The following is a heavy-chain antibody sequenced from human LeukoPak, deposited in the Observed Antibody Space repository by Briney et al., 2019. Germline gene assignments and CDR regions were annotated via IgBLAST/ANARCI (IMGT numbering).Heavy chain of an antibody. CDR1: GFTFSDFY. CDR2: ITSGARAI. Sequence: PGGSLRLSCAASGFTFSDFYMSWIRQAPGKGLEWVSYITSGARAIYYADSVQGRFTISRDNARNSLYLQMDGLRAEDTAVYYCATDIVATSGDFWGQGTLVTVSS. D-gene: IGHD5-12*01. CDR3: ATDIVATSGDF. J-gene: IGHJ4*02. V-gene: IGHV3-11*01.